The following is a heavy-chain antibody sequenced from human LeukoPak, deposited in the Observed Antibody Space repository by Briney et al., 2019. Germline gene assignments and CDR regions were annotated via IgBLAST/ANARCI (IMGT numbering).Heavy chain of an antibody. CDR1: GFTFSTYW. D-gene: IGHD3-22*01. CDR2: IKSDGGT. J-gene: IGHJ1*01. CDR3: ARAPSEIGGYYPEYFRH. V-gene: IGHV3-74*01. Sequence: GGSLRLSCASSGFTFSTYWMHWVRQAPGKGLVWVSRIKSDGGTNYADSVKGRFTISRDNAKKTVSLQMNSLRPEDTGVYYCARAPSEIGGYYPEYFRHWGQGTLVTVSS.